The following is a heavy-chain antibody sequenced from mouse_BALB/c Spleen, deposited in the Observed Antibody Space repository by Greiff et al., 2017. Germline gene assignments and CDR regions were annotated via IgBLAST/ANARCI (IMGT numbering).Heavy chain of an antibody. J-gene: IGHJ3*01. CDR1: GFSLTSYG. CDR3: ARGDYGSRWFAY. D-gene: IGHD1-1*01. Sequence: QVQLKESGPGLVQPSQSLSITCTVSGFSLTSYGVHWVRQSPGKGLEWLGVIWSGGSTDYNAAFISRLSISKDNSKSQVFFKMNSLQANDTAIYYCARGDYGSRWFAYWGQGTLVTVSA. CDR2: IWSGGST. V-gene: IGHV2-2*02.